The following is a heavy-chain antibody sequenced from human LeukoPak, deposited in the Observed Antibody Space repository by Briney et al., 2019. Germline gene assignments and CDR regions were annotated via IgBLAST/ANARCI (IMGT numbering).Heavy chain of an antibody. CDR1: GLTFSSYA. J-gene: IGHJ4*02. CDR2: ISGSGYNT. CDR3: AKGLIVGITTASDQ. D-gene: IGHD1-26*01. Sequence: GGSLRLSCAASGLTFSSYAMSWVRQAPGKGLEWVSDISGSGYNTYYADSLKGRFTISRDNSKNTLYLHMNSLRAEDTAVYYCAKGLIVGITTASDQWGQGTLVTVSS. V-gene: IGHV3-23*01.